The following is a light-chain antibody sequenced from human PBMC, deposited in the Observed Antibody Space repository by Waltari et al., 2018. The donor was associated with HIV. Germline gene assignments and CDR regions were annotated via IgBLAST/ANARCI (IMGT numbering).Light chain of an antibody. J-gene: IGLJ2*01. CDR1: SPNIGAGYD. CDR2: GNS. V-gene: IGLV1-40*01. Sequence: QSVLTQPPSVSGAPGQRVTISCTGRSPNIGAGYDVHWYQQLPGTAPKLLIYGNSNRPSGVPDRFSGSKSGTSASLAITGLQAEDEADYYCQSYDSSPVFGGGTKLTVL. CDR3: QSYDSSPV.